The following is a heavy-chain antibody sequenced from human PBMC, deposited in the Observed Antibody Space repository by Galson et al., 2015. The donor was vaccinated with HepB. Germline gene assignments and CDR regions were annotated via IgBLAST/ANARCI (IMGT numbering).Heavy chain of an antibody. CDR3: ARGWMSDLIVATIGNDY. V-gene: IGHV1-3*01. D-gene: IGHD5-12*01. Sequence: SVKVSCKASGYTFTSYAMHWVRQAPGQRLEWMGWINAGNGNTKYSQKFQGRVTITRDTSASTAYMELSSLRSEDTAVYYCARGWMSDLIVATIGNDYWGQGTLVTVSS. CDR1: GYTFTSYA. CDR2: INAGNGNT. J-gene: IGHJ4*02.